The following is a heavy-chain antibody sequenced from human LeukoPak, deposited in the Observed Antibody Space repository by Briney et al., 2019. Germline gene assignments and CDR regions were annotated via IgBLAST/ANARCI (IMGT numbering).Heavy chain of an antibody. D-gene: IGHD4-17*01. J-gene: IGHJ5*02. Sequence: PSETLSLXCAVYGGSFSGYYWSWIRQPPGKGLEWIGEINHSGSTNYNPSLKSRVTISVDTSKNQFSLKLSSVTAADTAVYYCVRDYGDYAVNWFDPWGQGTLVTVSS. V-gene: IGHV4-34*01. CDR3: VRDYGDYAVNWFDP. CDR2: INHSGST. CDR1: GGSFSGYY.